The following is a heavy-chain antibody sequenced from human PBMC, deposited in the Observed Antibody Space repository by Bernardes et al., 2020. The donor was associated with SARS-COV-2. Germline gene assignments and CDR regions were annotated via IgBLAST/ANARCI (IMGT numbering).Heavy chain of an antibody. D-gene: IGHD2-2*01. CDR1: GFSCRTSA. CDR3: AKGIITSLGLVVPAAYDGFAI. CDR2: VSGSGGTT. V-gene: IGHV3-23*01. Sequence: ESLRLTCATSGFSCRTSAMSWVRKAPGEGLEWVSTVSGSGGTTYQADSVKGRFTISRDNSKNTLFLQMNSLRAEDTAVYYCAKGIITSLGLVVPAAYDGFAIWGQGTMVTVSS. J-gene: IGHJ3*02.